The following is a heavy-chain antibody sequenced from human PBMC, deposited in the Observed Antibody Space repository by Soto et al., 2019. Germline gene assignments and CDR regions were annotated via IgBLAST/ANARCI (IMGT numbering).Heavy chain of an antibody. D-gene: IGHD6-19*01. Sequence: GLLRHACLVAGLLFNSYNMHCFRQTPGKGLEWVAFISSGGSYIYYADSVKGRFTISRDNAKNSLFLQMSSLRAEDTAVYHCARQPGIAVAGAGVNDAFDIWGQGTMVTVSS. CDR1: GLLFNSYN. J-gene: IGHJ3*02. CDR2: ISSGGSYI. CDR3: ARQPGIAVAGAGVNDAFDI. V-gene: IGHV3-21*01.